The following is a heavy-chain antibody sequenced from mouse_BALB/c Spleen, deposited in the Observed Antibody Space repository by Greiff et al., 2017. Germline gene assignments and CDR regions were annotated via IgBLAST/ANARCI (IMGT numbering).Heavy chain of an antibody. Sequence: EVKLVESGGGLVKPGGSLKLSCAASGFTFSSYTMSWVRQTPEKRLEWVATISSGGSYTYYPDSVKGRFTISRDNAKNTLYLQMSSLKSEDTAMYYCARHHNYGYDVFWDYWGQGTSVTVSS. J-gene: IGHJ4*01. D-gene: IGHD2-2*01. CDR1: GFTFSSYT. CDR2: ISSGGSYT. V-gene: IGHV5-6-4*01. CDR3: ARHHNYGYDVFWDY.